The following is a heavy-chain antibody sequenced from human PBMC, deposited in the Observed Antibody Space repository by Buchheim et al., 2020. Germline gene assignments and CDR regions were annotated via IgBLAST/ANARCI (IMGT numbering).Heavy chain of an antibody. V-gene: IGHV4-39*01. CDR3: ARGRPELVGQLAYPFDY. D-gene: IGHD6-6*01. CDR2: IYYSGST. Sequence: QVQLQQWGAGLLKPSETLSLTCTVSGGSISSNSYYWSWIRQPPGKGLEWIGSIYYSGSTYYNPSLKSRVTISVDTSKNQFSLKLSSVTAADTAVYYCARGRPELVGQLAYPFDYWGQGTL. CDR1: GGSISSNSYY. J-gene: IGHJ4*02.